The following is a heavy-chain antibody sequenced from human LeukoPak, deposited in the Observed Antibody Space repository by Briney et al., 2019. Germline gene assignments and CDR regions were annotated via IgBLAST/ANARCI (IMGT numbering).Heavy chain of an antibody. CDR3: ARRLREANAFDI. V-gene: IGHV4-59*07. CDR1: GGSISSYY. Sequence: SDTLSLTCTVSGGSISSYYWSWIRQPPGKGLEWIGYIYYSGSTNYNPSLKSRVTISVDTSKNQFSLKPSSVTAADTAVYYCARRLREANAFDIWGQGTMVTVSS. CDR2: IYYSGST. J-gene: IGHJ3*02. D-gene: IGHD4-17*01.